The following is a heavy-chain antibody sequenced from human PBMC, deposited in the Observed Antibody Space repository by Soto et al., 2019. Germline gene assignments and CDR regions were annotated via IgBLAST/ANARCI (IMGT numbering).Heavy chain of an antibody. Sequence: ASVKVSCKASGFTFTSSAVQWVRQARGQRLEWIGWIVVGSGNTNYAQKFQERVTITRDMSTSTAYMELSSLRSEDTAVYYCAADIHGNYYFDYWGRGTLVTVSS. J-gene: IGHJ4*02. CDR2: IVVGSGNT. D-gene: IGHD1-7*01. CDR3: AADIHGNYYFDY. V-gene: IGHV1-58*01. CDR1: GFTFTSSA.